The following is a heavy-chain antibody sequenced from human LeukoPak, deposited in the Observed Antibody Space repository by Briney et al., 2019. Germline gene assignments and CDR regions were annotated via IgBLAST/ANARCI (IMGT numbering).Heavy chain of an antibody. D-gene: IGHD1-26*01. J-gene: IGHJ4*02. CDR1: GFTFSYFA. Sequence: GGSLRLSCAASGFTFSYFAMHWARQAPGKGLEHVSAISSDGTTTHYANSVKGRFTISRDNSKNTLYLQMGSLRADDMAVYYCARSLGATAYWGQGTLVTVPP. CDR3: ARSLGATAY. V-gene: IGHV3-64*01. CDR2: ISSDGTTT.